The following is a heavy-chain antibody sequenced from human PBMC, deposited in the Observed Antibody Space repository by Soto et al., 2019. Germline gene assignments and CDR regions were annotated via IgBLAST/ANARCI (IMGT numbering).Heavy chain of an antibody. CDR1: GCTFSSYA. Sequence: ASVKVSCKASGCTFSSYAISWVRQAPGQGLEWMGGIIPIFGTANYAQKFQGRVTITADESTSTAYMELSSLRSEDTAVYYCARVAYCYYGMDVWGQGTTLTVSS. CDR2: IIPIFGTA. CDR3: ARVAYCYYGMDV. V-gene: IGHV1-69*13. J-gene: IGHJ6*02. D-gene: IGHD2-15*01.